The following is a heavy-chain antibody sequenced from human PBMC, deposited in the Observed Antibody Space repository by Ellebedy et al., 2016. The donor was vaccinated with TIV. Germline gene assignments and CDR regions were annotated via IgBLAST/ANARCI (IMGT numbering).Heavy chain of an antibody. CDR1: GFTFSNYG. CDR2: IWFDGSNK. J-gene: IGHJ4*02. V-gene: IGHV3-33*01. D-gene: IGHD1-1*01. Sequence: PGGSLRLSCAASGFTFSNYGMHWVRQAPGKGLEWVAVIWFDGSNKYYADSVKGRFTISRDNSKNTLYLQMNGLRAEDTAVYFCARTTYYFDYWGQGTLVTVSS. CDR3: ARTTYYFDY.